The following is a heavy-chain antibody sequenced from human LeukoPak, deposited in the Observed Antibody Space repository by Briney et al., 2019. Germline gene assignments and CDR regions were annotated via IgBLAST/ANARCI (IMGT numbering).Heavy chain of an antibody. D-gene: IGHD3-22*01. Sequence: GESLKISCKTSGSRFTNYWIAWVRQMPGKGLEWMGIIYPGDSDTRYSPSFQGQVTISADKSISTAYLQWSSLKASDTAMYYCARRDSSGYYFDYWGQGTLVTVSS. CDR1: GSRFTNYW. V-gene: IGHV5-51*01. CDR3: ARRDSSGYYFDY. J-gene: IGHJ4*02. CDR2: IYPGDSDT.